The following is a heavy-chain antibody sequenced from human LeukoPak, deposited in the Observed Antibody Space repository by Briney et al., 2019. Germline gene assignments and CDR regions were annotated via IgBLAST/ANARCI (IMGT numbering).Heavy chain of an antibody. CDR3: ARGVRYFDWLSLWNY. CDR2: INHSGST. J-gene: IGHJ4*02. Sequence: SETLSLTCAVYGGSFSGYFWSWIRRPPGKGLEWLGEINHSGSTNYNPSLKSRVTMSVDTSKNQFSLKLSSVTAADTAVYYCARGVRYFDWLSLWNYWGQGTLVTVSS. V-gene: IGHV4-34*01. D-gene: IGHD3-9*01. CDR1: GGSFSGYF.